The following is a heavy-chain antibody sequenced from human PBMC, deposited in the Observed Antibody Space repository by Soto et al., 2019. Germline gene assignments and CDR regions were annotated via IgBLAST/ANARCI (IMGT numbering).Heavy chain of an antibody. Sequence: QVQLVESGGGVVQPGRSLRLSCAASGFTFSSYGMHWVRQAPGKGLEWVAVISYDGSNKYYADSVKGRFTISRDNSKNTLYLQMDSLRAEDTAVYYCAKDRFAVAIPVSFDYWGQGTLVTVSS. CDR3: AKDRFAVAIPVSFDY. CDR1: GFTFSSYG. D-gene: IGHD6-19*01. V-gene: IGHV3-30*18. CDR2: ISYDGSNK. J-gene: IGHJ4*02.